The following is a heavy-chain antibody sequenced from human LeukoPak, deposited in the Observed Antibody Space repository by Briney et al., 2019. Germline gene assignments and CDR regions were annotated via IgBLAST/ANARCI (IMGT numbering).Heavy chain of an antibody. CDR2: ISGSGGST. D-gene: IGHD3-22*01. V-gene: IGHV3-23*01. CDR1: GFTFSSYA. CDR3: ANHYDSSGYSHFDY. Sequence: GRSLRLSRAASGFTFSSYAMSWVRQAPGKGLEWVSAISGSGGSTYYADSVKGRFTISRDNSKNTLYLQMNSLRAEDTAVYYCANHYDSSGYSHFDYWGQGTLVTVSS. J-gene: IGHJ4*02.